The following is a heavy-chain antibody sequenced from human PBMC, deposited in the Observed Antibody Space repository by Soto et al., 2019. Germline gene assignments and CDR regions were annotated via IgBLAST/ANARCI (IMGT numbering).Heavy chain of an antibody. D-gene: IGHD6-13*01. J-gene: IGHJ5*02. CDR2: ISSSSSYI. CDR3: AKSGIAAAGTWLFDP. CDR1: GFTFSSYS. Sequence: PGGSLRLSCAASGFTFSSYSMNWVRQAPGKGLEWVSSISSSSSYIYYADSVKGRFTISRDNAKNSLYLQMNSLRAEDTAVYYCAKSGIAAAGTWLFDPWGQGTLVTVSS. V-gene: IGHV3-21*01.